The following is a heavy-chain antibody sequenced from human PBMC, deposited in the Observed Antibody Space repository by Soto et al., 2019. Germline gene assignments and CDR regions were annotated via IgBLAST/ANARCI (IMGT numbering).Heavy chain of an antibody. D-gene: IGHD4-17*01. V-gene: IGHV4-31*03. CDR1: GGSISSGGYY. J-gene: IGHJ3*02. Sequence: QVQLQESGPGLVKPSQTLSLTCTVSGGSISSGGYYWSWIRQHPGKGLEWIGYIYYSGSTYYNPSLKSRVTISVDTSKNQFSLKLSSVTAADTAVYYCARAPKMTTVTIFGLGSGIINAFDIWGQGTMVTVSS. CDR3: ARAPKMTTVTIFGLGSGIINAFDI. CDR2: IYYSGST.